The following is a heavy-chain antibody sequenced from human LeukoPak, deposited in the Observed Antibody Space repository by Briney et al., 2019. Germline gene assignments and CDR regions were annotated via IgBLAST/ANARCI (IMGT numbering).Heavy chain of an antibody. Sequence: GGSLRLSCAASGFTFSSYAMHWVRQAPGKGLEWVAVISYDGSNKYYADSVKGRFTISRDNSKNTLYLQMNSLRGEDTAVYYCARETYYYDSSGYAFDIWGQGTMVTVSS. D-gene: IGHD3-22*01. CDR3: ARETYYYDSSGYAFDI. CDR1: GFTFSSYA. J-gene: IGHJ3*02. CDR2: ISYDGSNK. V-gene: IGHV3-30*04.